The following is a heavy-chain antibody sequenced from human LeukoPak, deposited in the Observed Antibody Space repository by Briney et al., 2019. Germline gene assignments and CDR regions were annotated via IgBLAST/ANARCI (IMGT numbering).Heavy chain of an antibody. CDR3: ARAYPGDAFDI. CDR2: IYYSGST. D-gene: IGHD2-2*01. V-gene: IGHV4-59*01. CDR1: GGSLSSYY. Sequence: SQTLSLTCTVSGGSLSSYYWSWIRQPPGNGLEWIGYIYYSGSTNYNPSLRSRVTISVDTSKNQFSLKLSSVTAADTAVYYCARAYPGDAFDIWGQGTMVTVSS. J-gene: IGHJ3*02.